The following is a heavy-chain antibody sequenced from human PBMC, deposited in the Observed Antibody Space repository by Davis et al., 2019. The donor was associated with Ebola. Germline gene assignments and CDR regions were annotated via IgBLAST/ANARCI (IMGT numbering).Heavy chain of an antibody. J-gene: IGHJ6*04. V-gene: IGHV3-9*01. Sequence: SLKISCAASGFTFDDYAMHWVRQAPGKGLEWVSGISWNSGSIGYADSVKGRFTISRDNAKNSLYLQMNSLRAEDTALYYCAKDSSSSSHYYYGMDVWGKETTVTVSS. CDR2: ISWNSGSI. CDR1: GFTFDDYA. CDR3: AKDSSSSSHYYYGMDV. D-gene: IGHD6-6*01.